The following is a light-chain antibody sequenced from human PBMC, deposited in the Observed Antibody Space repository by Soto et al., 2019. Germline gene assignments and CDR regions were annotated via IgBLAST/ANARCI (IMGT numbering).Light chain of an antibody. J-gene: IGKJ5*01. CDR2: GAS. V-gene: IGKV3-20*01. Sequence: EILMTQSPSTLSVSPGERATLSCRASQSVSGSYLAWYQQNPGHAPSLLIYGASSRATGIPDRFSGSGSGTDFTLTISRPEPEDFPVFYCQQYATSPTFGHGTRLEIK. CDR1: QSVSGSY. CDR3: QQYATSPT.